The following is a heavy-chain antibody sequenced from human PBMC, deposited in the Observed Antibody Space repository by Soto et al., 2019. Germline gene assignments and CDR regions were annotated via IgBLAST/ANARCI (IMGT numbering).Heavy chain of an antibody. Sequence: SETLSLTCTVSGGSISSGGYYWSRIRQHPGKGLEWIGYIYYSGSTYYNPSLKSRVTISVDTSKNQFSLKLSSVTAADTAVYYCARSKYYYDSSGYYFGSFDFWGQGNLVTVSS. J-gene: IGHJ4*02. D-gene: IGHD3-22*01. CDR3: ARSKYYYDSSGYYFGSFDF. CDR2: IYYSGST. CDR1: GGSISSGGYY. V-gene: IGHV4-31*03.